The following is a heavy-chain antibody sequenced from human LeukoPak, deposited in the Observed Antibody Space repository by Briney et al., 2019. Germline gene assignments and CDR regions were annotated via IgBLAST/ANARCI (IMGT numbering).Heavy chain of an antibody. D-gene: IGHD2-21*01. CDR1: GYTFTSSA. CDR3: ARSLSDFYPNWFDP. J-gene: IGHJ5*02. Sequence: EASVKVSCKAPGYTFTSSAMSWVRQAPGQRLEWMGWINAGNGNTKYSQEFQGRVTISRDTSASTVYMELSSLRSEDMAVYYCARSLSDFYPNWFDPWGQGTLVTVSS. V-gene: IGHV1-3*03. CDR2: INAGNGNT.